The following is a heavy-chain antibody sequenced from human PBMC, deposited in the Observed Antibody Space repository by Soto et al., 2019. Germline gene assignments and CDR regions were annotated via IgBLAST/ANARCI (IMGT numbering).Heavy chain of an antibody. Sequence: GGSLRLSCAASGFTFSSYGMHWVRQAPGKGLEWVAVISYDGSNKYYADSVKGRFTISRDNSKNTLYLQMNSLRAEDTAVYYCAKGLVSPMIDYWGQGTLVTVSS. V-gene: IGHV3-30*18. J-gene: IGHJ4*02. D-gene: IGHD3-22*01. CDR1: GFTFSSYG. CDR3: AKGLVSPMIDY. CDR2: ISYDGSNK.